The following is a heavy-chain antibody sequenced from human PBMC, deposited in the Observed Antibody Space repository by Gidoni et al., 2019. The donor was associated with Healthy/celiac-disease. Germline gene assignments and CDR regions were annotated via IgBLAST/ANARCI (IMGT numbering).Heavy chain of an antibody. V-gene: IGHV3-33*01. CDR3: ARDARSTPPFSYYYYYGMDV. CDR2: IWYDGRNK. D-gene: IGHD4-17*01. Sequence: QVQLVESGGGVVQPGRSLRLSCAASGFTFSSYGLHWVRQAPGKGMEWVAVIWYDGRNKYYAGSVKGRFTNSRDNSKNTLYLQMNSLRAEDTAVYYFARDARSTPPFSYYYYYGMDVWGQGTTVTVSS. J-gene: IGHJ6*02. CDR1: GFTFSSYG.